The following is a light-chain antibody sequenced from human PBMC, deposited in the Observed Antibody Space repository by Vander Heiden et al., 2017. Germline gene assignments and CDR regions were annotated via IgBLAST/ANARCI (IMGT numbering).Light chain of an antibody. CDR3: MQTLQTPLT. V-gene: IGKV2-28*01. CDR1: QSLLHSNGYNY. Sequence: DLVMTQSPLSLPVTPGEPASISCRSSQSLLHSNGYNYFNWYLQKPGQSPQLLIYLGSTRASGVPDRFSGSGSGTDFTLEISRVEAADVGVYYCMQTLQTPLTFGGGTKVEIK. J-gene: IGKJ4*01. CDR2: LGS.